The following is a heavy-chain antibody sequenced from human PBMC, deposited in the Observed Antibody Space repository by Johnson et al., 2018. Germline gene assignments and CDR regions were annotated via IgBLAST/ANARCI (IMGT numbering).Heavy chain of an antibody. V-gene: IGHV3-30*04. J-gene: IGHJ1*01. CDR3: AREYDSSGYYLEYFQH. CDR1: GFTFSTYA. Sequence: VQLVESGGGVVQPGRSLGLSCAASGFTFSTYAMHWVRQAPGKGLEWVAVISNDGGTKYYADSVKGRFTISRDNSKNTLSLQRNSLRTDDTAVYYCAREYDSSGYYLEYFQHWGQGTLVTVSS. D-gene: IGHD3-22*01. CDR2: ISNDGGTK.